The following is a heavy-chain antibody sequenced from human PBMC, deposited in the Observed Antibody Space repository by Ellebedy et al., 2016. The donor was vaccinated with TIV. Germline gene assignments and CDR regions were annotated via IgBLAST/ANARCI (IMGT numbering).Heavy chain of an antibody. CDR2: IYNGGDT. Sequence: GESLKISCAASGFTVSSNYISWVRHAPGKGLEWVSVIYNGGDTYYADTVKVRFTISSDNSNNTLYLQMNSLRAEDTAVYYCARKKFGYSSTWYRGWYFDLWGRGTLVTVSS. CDR3: ARKKFGYSSTWYRGWYFDL. CDR1: GFTVSSNY. V-gene: IGHV3-53*01. D-gene: IGHD6-13*01. J-gene: IGHJ2*01.